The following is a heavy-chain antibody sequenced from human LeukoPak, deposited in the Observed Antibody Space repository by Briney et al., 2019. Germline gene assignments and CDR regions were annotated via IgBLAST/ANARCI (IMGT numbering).Heavy chain of an antibody. D-gene: IGHD3-10*01. V-gene: IGHV3-9*01. CDR1: GFSFDDYA. CDR2: ISWNSGSI. J-gene: IGHJ6*03. CDR3: AKDEGDYYVSGSSYMDV. Sequence: GGSLRLSCAASGFSFDDYAMHWVRQAPGKGLEWVSGISWNSGSIGYADSVKGRFTISRDNAKNPLYLQMNSLRAEDTALYYCAKDEGDYYVSGSSYMDVWGKGTTVTISS.